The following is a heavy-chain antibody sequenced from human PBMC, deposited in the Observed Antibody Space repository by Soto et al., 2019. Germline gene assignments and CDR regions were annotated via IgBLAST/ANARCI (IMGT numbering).Heavy chain of an antibody. CDR3: ARRLGSGATYYFDF. CDR2: IYPGDSDT. J-gene: IGHJ4*02. D-gene: IGHD3-10*01. CDR1: GYNFTNNW. Sequence: GESLKISCKVSGYNFTNNWIAWVRQMPGKGLEWMGIIYPGDSDTMYSPSFQGQVTISADNSISTAYLQWSSLEASDTAMFYCARRLGSGATYYFDFWGPGTLVTVSS. V-gene: IGHV5-51*01.